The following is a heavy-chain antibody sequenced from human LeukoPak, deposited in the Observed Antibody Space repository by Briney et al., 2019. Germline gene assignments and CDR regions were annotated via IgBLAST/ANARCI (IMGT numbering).Heavy chain of an antibody. CDR1: GGTLSSYT. Sequence: GASVKVSCKASGGTLSSYTISWVRQAPGQGLEWMGRIIPILGIANYAQKFQGRVTITTDESTSTAYMELSSLRSEDTAVYYCARDPGTQWLVGGGDWGQGTLVTVSS. CDR2: IIPILGIA. V-gene: IGHV1-69*16. J-gene: IGHJ4*02. CDR3: ARDPGTQWLVGGGD. D-gene: IGHD6-19*01.